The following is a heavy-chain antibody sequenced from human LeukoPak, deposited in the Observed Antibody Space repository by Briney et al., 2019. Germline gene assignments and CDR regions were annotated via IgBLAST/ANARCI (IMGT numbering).Heavy chain of an antibody. CDR3: ARVKARRITMVRGVTYFDY. CDR2: INHSGST. Sequence: SETLSLTCAVYGGSFSGYYWSWIRQPPGKGLEWIGEINHSGSTNYNPSLKSRATISVDTSKNQFSLKLSSVTAADTAVYYCARVKARRITMVRGVTYFDYWGQGTLVTVSS. V-gene: IGHV4-34*01. J-gene: IGHJ4*02. CDR1: GGSFSGYY. D-gene: IGHD3-10*01.